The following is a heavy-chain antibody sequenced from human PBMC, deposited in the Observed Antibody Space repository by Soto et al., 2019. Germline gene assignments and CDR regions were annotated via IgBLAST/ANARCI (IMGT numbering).Heavy chain of an antibody. CDR1: GGSISSGGYS. V-gene: IGHV4-30-2*01. CDR2: IFPSGST. CDR3: AREGGSGSPVWYFDL. J-gene: IGHJ2*01. Sequence: QLQLQESGSGLVKPSQTLSLTCAVSGGSISSGGYSWSWIRQPPGKGLEWIGYIFPSGSTYYNPSLKSRFTISIDNSKNQFSLRLTSVTAADTAVYYCAREGGSGSPVWYFDLWGRGTLVTVSS. D-gene: IGHD1-26*01.